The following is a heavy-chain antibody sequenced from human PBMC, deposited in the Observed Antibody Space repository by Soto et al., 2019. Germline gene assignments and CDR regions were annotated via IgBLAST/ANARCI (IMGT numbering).Heavy chain of an antibody. V-gene: IGHV1-18*01. Sequence: GASVKVSCKASGFTFTSYGFTWVRRAPGQGLEWMGWISAYNGNTKYAQKFQGRVTMTTDTSTSTAYMELRSLRSDDTAVYYCARAQYCSGGTCHFDYWGQGTPVTVSS. J-gene: IGHJ4*01. D-gene: IGHD2-15*01. CDR2: ISAYNGNT. CDR1: GFTFTSYG. CDR3: ARAQYCSGGTCHFDY.